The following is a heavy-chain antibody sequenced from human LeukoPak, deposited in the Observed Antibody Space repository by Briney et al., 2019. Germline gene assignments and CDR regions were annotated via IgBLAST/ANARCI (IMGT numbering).Heavy chain of an antibody. CDR2: ISGSGKNT. Sequence: GGSLRLSCAASGFTFSSYAMHWVRQAPGKGLECVSTISGSGKNTYYADSVKGRFTISRDSSKNTLYLQINSLRAEDTAVYYCVKGREAYSGSYTPFDSWGQGTRVTVSS. CDR3: VKGREAYSGSYTPFDS. V-gene: IGHV3-23*01. CDR1: GFTFSSYA. D-gene: IGHD1-26*01. J-gene: IGHJ4*02.